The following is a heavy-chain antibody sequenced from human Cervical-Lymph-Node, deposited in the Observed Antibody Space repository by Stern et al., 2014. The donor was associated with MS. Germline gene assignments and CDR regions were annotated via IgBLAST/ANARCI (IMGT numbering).Heavy chain of an antibody. CDR3: AKAKAPIVVVPAAPGDY. Sequence: VQLVESGGGVVQPGRSLRLSCAASGFTFSSYGMHWVRQAPGKGLEWVAVISYDGSNKYYAESVKGRFTISRDNSKNTLYLQMNSLRAEDTAVYYCAKAKAPIVVVPAAPGDYWGQGTLVTVSS. CDR2: ISYDGSNK. V-gene: IGHV3-30*18. D-gene: IGHD2-2*01. CDR1: GFTFSSYG. J-gene: IGHJ4*02.